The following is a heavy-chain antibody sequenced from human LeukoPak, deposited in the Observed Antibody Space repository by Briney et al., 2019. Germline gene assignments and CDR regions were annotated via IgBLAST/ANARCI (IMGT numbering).Heavy chain of an antibody. CDR2: INPNSGGT. D-gene: IGHD2-15*01. Sequence: ASVKVSCKASGYTFTGYYMHWVRQAPGQGLEWMGWINPNSGGTNYAQKFQGRVTMTRDTSIRTAYMELSRLRSDDTAVYYCARVLGYCSGGSCYPGYYYMDVWGKGTTVTISS. CDR1: GYTFTGYY. V-gene: IGHV1-2*02. CDR3: ARVLGYCSGGSCYPGYYYMDV. J-gene: IGHJ6*03.